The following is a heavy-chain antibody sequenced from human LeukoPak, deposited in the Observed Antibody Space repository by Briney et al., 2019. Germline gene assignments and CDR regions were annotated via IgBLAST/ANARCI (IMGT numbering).Heavy chain of an antibody. Sequence: PGGSLRLSCAASGFTFNSYSMNWVRQAPGRGLKWVSSIMSSSSYIYYANSVKDRFTITRNNTKNPLYLQMNILTADDTAVYYCARGVVATISPLDYRGQGPLVTVS. CDR2: IMSSSSYI. J-gene: IGHJ4*02. CDR3: ARGVVATISPLDY. D-gene: IGHD5-12*01. V-gene: IGHV3-21*01. CDR1: GFTFNSYS.